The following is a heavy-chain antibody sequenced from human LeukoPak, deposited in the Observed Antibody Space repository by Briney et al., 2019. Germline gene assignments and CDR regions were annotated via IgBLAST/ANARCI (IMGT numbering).Heavy chain of an antibody. D-gene: IGHD4-23*01. J-gene: IGHJ4*02. CDR2: IYYSGST. V-gene: IGHV4-39*07. CDR1: GGSISSSSYY. CDR3: ARTTVVSLHFDY. Sequence: TSETLSLTCTVSGGSISSSSYYWGWIRQPPGKGLEWIGSIYYSGSTNYNPSLKSRVTISVDTSKNQFSLKLSSVTAADTAVYYCARTTVVSLHFDYWGQGTLVTVSS.